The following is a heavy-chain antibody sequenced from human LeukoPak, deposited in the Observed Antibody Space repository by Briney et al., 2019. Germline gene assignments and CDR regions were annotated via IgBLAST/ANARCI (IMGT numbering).Heavy chain of an antibody. J-gene: IGHJ4*02. CDR1: GFTFSSYA. CDR3: ARDGGGYCNITSCPLDY. D-gene: IGHD2-2*01. CDR2: MSKDGIDK. Sequence: PGGSLRLSCAASGFTFSSYAMHWVRQAPGKGPEWVTAMSKDGIDKFYAESVKGRFTISRDNSKNTLYLQMSSLRPEDTAVYYCARDGGGYCNITSCPLDYWGQGTLVTVSS. V-gene: IGHV3-30-3*01.